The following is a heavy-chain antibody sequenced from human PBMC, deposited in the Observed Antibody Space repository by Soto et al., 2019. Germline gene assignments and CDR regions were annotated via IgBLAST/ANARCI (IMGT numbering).Heavy chain of an antibody. CDR2: IYSGGST. D-gene: IGHD3-9*01. CDR1: GFTVSSNY. CDR3: ASTLRYFDWTSDY. J-gene: IGHJ4*02. Sequence: EVQLVETGGGLIQPGGSLRLSCAASGFTVSSNYMSWVRQAPGKGLEWVSVIYSGGSTYYADSVKGRFTISRDNSKNTLYLQMNSLRAEDTAVYYCASTLRYFDWTSDYWGQGTLVTVSS. V-gene: IGHV3-53*02.